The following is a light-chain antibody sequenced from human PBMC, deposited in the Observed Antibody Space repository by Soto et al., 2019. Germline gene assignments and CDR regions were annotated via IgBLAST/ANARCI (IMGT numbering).Light chain of an antibody. J-gene: IGKJ1*01. CDR1: QSVSSN. CDR3: QEYNNWPRT. V-gene: IGKV3-15*01. CDR2: GAS. Sequence: ERVVTQSLATLSVSPGERATLSCRASQSVSSNLAWYQQTPGQAPSLLFFGASTRATGIPARFSGSGSGTEFTLTIRSLQSEDFAVYYCQEYNNWPRTFGQGT.